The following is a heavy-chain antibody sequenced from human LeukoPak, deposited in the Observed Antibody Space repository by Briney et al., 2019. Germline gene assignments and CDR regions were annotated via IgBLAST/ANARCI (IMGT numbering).Heavy chain of an antibody. J-gene: IGHJ3*02. CDR2: VSFGGGT. CDR3: VRASVESGGAFDI. V-gene: IGHV4-59*01. Sequence: SETLSLTCTVSGGSISTDYWSWIRQPPGKGLDWIGYVSFGGGTNYNPSLKSRVITSADTSKNQLSLNLTSVTAADTAVYYCVRASVESGGAFDIWGQGTMVTVSS. CDR1: GGSISTDY. D-gene: IGHD2-15*01.